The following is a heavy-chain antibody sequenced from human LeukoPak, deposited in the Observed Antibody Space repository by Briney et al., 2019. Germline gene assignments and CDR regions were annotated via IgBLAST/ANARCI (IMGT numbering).Heavy chain of an antibody. J-gene: IGHJ4*02. CDR2: INHSGST. Sequence: SETLSLTCAVYGGSFSGYYWSWIRQPPGKGLEWIGEINHSGSTNYNPSLKSRVTISVDTSKNQFSLKLSPVTAADTAVYYCARGREVATIDSRGNFDYWGQGTLVTVSS. CDR1: GGSFSGYY. CDR3: ARGREVATIDSRGNFDY. V-gene: IGHV4-34*01. D-gene: IGHD5-12*01.